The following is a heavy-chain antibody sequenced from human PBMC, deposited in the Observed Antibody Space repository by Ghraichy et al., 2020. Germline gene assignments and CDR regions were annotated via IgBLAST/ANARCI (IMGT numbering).Heavy chain of an antibody. Sequence: LSLTCAASGFTFSTYSMKWGRQTPERGLEWVSSIDWTGSYRYYADSVKARLTTSRDNADSSLFLKMNSLRAEDTATYYCVRLYNGYGDYWCRGTLVTVSP. D-gene: IGHD5-18*01. J-gene: IGHJ4*02. CDR3: VRLYNGYGDY. V-gene: IGHV3-21*01. CDR1: GFTFSTYS. CDR2: IDWTGSYR.